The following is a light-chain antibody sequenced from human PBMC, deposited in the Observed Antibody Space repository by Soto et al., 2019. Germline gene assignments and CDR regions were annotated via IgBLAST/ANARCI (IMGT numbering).Light chain of an antibody. CDR2: EVS. V-gene: IGLV2-23*02. Sequence: QSALTQPASVSGSPGQSITFSCTGTSSDVGSSNLVSWYQQHPGKASKLLIYEVSKRPSGVSNRFSGSKSGNTASLTISGLQAEDEADYYCCSYAGSSTHVFGTGTKLT. J-gene: IGLJ1*01. CDR3: CSYAGSSTHV. CDR1: SSDVGSSNL.